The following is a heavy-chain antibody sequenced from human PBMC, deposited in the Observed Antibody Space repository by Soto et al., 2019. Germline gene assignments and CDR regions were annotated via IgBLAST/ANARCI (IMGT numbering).Heavy chain of an antibody. CDR2: IYHSEST. J-gene: IGHJ4*02. CDR1: GDSVTSSNW. D-gene: IGHD4-17*01. Sequence: QVLLQESGPGLVKPSGTLSLTCAVSGDSVTSSNWWSWVRQPPGKGLEWIGEIYHSESTNYNPSLKGRVTMSIDKSKNQFSLKLTSVTAADTAVYFCARYDFGIFDYWGQGTLVTVSS. CDR3: ARYDFGIFDY. V-gene: IGHV4-4*02.